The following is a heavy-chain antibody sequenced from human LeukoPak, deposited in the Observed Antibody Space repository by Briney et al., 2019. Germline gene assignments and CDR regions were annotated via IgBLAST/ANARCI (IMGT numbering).Heavy chain of an antibody. D-gene: IGHD3-3*01. CDR2: MNPNGGNT. V-gene: IGHV1-8*01. Sequence: ASVKVSCKASGYTFTSYDINWVRQATGQGLEWMGWMNPNGGNTGYAQKFQGRVTMTRNTSISTAYMELSSLRSEDTAVYYCARGRRFLEWLFLPRVYMDVWGKGTTVTVSS. J-gene: IGHJ6*03. CDR3: ARGRRFLEWLFLPRVYMDV. CDR1: GYTFTSYD.